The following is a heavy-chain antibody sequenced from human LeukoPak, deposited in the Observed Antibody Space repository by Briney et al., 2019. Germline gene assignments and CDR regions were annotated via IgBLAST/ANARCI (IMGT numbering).Heavy chain of an antibody. V-gene: IGHV4-28*01. CDR1: GYSISSTNW. CDR2: IYYSGST. Sequence: PSDTLSLTCAVSGYSISSTNWWGWIRQPPGKGLEWFGYIYYSGSTYYNPSLKSRVTMSVDTSKNQFSLKLSSVTAVDTAVYYCARRNYYDSSGYDYWYFDLWGRGTLVTVSS. D-gene: IGHD3-22*01. J-gene: IGHJ2*01. CDR3: ARRNYYDSSGYDYWYFDL.